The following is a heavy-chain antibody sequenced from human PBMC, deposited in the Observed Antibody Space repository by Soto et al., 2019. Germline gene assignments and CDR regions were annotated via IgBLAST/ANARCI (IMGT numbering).Heavy chain of an antibody. CDR1: GYTFTSYD. D-gene: IGHD6-6*01. CDR2: MNPNSGNT. Sequence: ASVKVSCKASGYTFTSYDFNWVRQATGQGLEWMGWMNPNSGNTGYAQKFQGRVTMTRNTSISTAYMELSSLRSEDTAVYYCARALPSPNKRYFDYWGQGTLVTVSS. J-gene: IGHJ4*02. V-gene: IGHV1-8*01. CDR3: ARALPSPNKRYFDY.